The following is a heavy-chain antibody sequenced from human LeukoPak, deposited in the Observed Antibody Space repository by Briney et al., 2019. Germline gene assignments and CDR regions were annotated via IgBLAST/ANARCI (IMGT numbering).Heavy chain of an antibody. D-gene: IGHD2-15*01. J-gene: IGHJ4*02. Sequence: GGSLRLSCAASGFNFANHAMSWVRQAPGKGLEWVSGISGSGGTTYLADSVKGRVTISRDNSNNTLYLQMNSLRAEDTAVYYCAKKRSGGSCYEDWGQGTLVTVSS. CDR1: GFNFANHA. V-gene: IGHV3-23*01. CDR2: ISGSGGTT. CDR3: AKKRSGGSCYED.